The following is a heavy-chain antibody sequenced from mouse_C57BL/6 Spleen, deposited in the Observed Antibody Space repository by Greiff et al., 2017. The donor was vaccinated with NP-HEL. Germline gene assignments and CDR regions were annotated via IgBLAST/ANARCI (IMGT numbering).Heavy chain of an antibody. CDR1: GYTFTSYW. V-gene: IGHV1-55*01. D-gene: IGHD2-4*01. Sequence: QVQLKQPGAELVKPGASVKMSCKASGYTFTSYWITWVKQRPGQGLEWIGDIYPGSGSTNYNEKFNSKATLTVDTSSSTAYMQLSSLTSEDSAVYYCAIYDYEDAMDYWGQGTSVTVSS. J-gene: IGHJ4*01. CDR2: IYPGSGST. CDR3: AIYDYEDAMDY.